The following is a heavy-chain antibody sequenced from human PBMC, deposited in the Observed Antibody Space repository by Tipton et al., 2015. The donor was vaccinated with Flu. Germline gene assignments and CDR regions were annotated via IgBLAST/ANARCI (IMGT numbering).Heavy chain of an antibody. CDR2: SHRSGDT. D-gene: IGHD4-11*01. CDR1: GDSISSDYF. V-gene: IGHV4-38-2*01. Sequence: LRLSCAVSGDSISSDYFWGWIRQPPGKGLEWIATSHRSGDTKYAPSLQSRLTISVDTSKNQFSLEMRSVTAADTSVYYCAIRDFSNYVSYPKNWFDRWGLGTLVTVSS. J-gene: IGHJ5*02. CDR3: AIRDFSNYVSYPKNWFDR.